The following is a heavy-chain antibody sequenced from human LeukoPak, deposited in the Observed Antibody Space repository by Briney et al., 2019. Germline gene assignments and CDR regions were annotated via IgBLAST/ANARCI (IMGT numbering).Heavy chain of an antibody. CDR1: GFTFDDYA. J-gene: IGHJ4*02. Sequence: GGSLRLSCAASGFTFDDYAMHWVRQAPGKGLEWVSGISWNSGSIGYADSVKGPFTISRDNAKNSLYLQMNSLRAEDTALYYCAKDNGGSSLDYWGQGTLVTVSS. CDR3: AKDNGGSSLDY. V-gene: IGHV3-9*01. CDR2: ISWNSGSI. D-gene: IGHD6-6*01.